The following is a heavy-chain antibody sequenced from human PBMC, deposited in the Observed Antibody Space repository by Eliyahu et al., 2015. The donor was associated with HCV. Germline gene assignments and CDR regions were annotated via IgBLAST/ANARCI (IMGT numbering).Heavy chain of an antibody. J-gene: IGHJ4*02. CDR2: IKSETDGGTT. D-gene: IGHD1-7*01. CDR3: TTGDNWNFFDY. CDR1: GFPFXNAW. V-gene: IGHV3-15*01. Sequence: EVQLVESGGGLVKPGGSLRLSCXAPGFPFXNAWMSWVRQTPGKGLEWVGRIKSETDGGTTDYSAPVKGRFTISRDDSKNTLYLQMNSLKTEDTAVYYCTTGDNWNFFDYWGQGTLVTVSS.